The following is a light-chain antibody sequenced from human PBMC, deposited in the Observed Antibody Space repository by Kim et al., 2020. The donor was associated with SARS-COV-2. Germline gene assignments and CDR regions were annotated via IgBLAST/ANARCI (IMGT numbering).Light chain of an antibody. V-gene: IGKV1-27*01. J-gene: IGKJ3*01. Sequence: ASIGDRVTFTCRARQNISNSLAWYHQKPGKVPPVLIYAAATLQAGVPSRFSGSGSGTEFTLTIGSLQPEDVATYYCQKYYIAPWTFGPGTKVDIK. CDR3: QKYYIAPWT. CDR1: QNISNS. CDR2: AAA.